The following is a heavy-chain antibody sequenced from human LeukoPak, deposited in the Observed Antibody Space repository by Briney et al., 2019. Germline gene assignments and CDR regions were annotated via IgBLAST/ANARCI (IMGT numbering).Heavy chain of an antibody. D-gene: IGHD1-26*01. J-gene: IGHJ4*02. V-gene: IGHV1-2*02. CDR2: IHPSGGT. Sequence: ASVKVSCKTSGYTFTNYYIHWVRQAPGQGLEWMGIIHPSGGTNYAQNFQGRVTMTRDTSISTGYMELSRLRSDDTAVYYCARIRGGNNYHFDYWGQGTLVTVSS. CDR1: GYTFTNYY. CDR3: ARIRGGNNYHFDY.